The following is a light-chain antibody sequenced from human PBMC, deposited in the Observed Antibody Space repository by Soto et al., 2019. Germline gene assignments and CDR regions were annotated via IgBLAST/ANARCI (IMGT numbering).Light chain of an antibody. CDR3: QQYFSWPYT. CDR1: QSVSSSY. Sequence: EIVLTQSPGTLSLSPGERATLSCRASQSVSSSYLAWYQQKPGQAPRLLIYGASSRATGIPGRFSGSGSGTDFTLTISRLEPEDFAVYFCQQYFSWPYTFGQGTKLQI. CDR2: GAS. J-gene: IGKJ2*01. V-gene: IGKV3-20*01.